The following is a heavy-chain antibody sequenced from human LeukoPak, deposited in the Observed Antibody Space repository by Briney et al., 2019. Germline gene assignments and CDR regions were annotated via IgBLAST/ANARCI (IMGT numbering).Heavy chain of an antibody. Sequence: GASVKVSCKASGDTFTSYYIHWMRQAPGQGLEWLGMITPNIGSTTYAQQFQGRITMTSDKSTSTVYMELRSLRSDDTAVYYCARDRRLQLRETAQDYWGQGTLVTVSS. CDR1: GDTFTSYY. V-gene: IGHV1-46*01. CDR3: ARDRRLQLRETAQDY. J-gene: IGHJ4*02. D-gene: IGHD5-18*01. CDR2: ITPNIGST.